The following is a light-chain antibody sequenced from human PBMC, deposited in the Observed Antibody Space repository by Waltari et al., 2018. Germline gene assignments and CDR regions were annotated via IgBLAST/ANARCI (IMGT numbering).Light chain of an antibody. CDR2: GAS. V-gene: IGKV3-20*01. Sequence: EIVLTQSPGTLSLSPGERANLSCRASQSVSSSYLAWYQQNPGQAPRLLIYGASSRATGIPDRFSGSGSGTDFTLTISRLEPEDFAVYYCQQYGRSWNTFGQGTKLEIK. J-gene: IGKJ2*01. CDR1: QSVSSSY. CDR3: QQYGRSWNT.